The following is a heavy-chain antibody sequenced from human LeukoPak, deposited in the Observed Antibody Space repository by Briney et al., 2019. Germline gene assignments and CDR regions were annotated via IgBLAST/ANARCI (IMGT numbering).Heavy chain of an antibody. CDR1: GYRFPSYW. D-gene: IGHD1-20*01. CDR3: ARQGFNWNYRDY. CDR2: IDPSDSHS. J-gene: IGHJ4*02. V-gene: IGHV5-10-1*01. Sequence: GESLKISCKASGYRFPSYWISWVRQMPGKGLEYIGGIDPSDSHSNYSPSFQGHVTISVDKSITTAYLQWSSLRASDTAIYYCARQGFNWNYRDYWGQGTLVTVSS.